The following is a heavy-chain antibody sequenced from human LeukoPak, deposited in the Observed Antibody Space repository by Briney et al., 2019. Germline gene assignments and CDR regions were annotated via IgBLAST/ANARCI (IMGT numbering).Heavy chain of an antibody. D-gene: IGHD3-3*01. V-gene: IGHV3-30*02. Sequence: GGSLRLSCAASGFTFSSYAMTWVRQAPGKGLEWVAFIWYDGSNKYYVDSVRGRFTISRDNSKNTLHLQMNSLRAEDTAVYYCAKAISGVSNSLGDVWGKGTTVTVSS. CDR2: IWYDGSNK. CDR1: GFTFSSYA. J-gene: IGHJ6*04. CDR3: AKAISGVSNSLGDV.